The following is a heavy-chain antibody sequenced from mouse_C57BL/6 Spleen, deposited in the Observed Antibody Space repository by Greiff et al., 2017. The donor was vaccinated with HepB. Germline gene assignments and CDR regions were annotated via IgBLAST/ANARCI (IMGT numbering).Heavy chain of an antibody. CDR1: GFTFSDAW. Sequence: EVQVVESGGGLVQPGGSMKLSCAASGFTFSDAWMDWVRQSPEKGLEWVAEIRNKANNHATYYAESVKGRFTISRDDSKSSVYLQMNSLRAEDTGIYYCTRWLPSWFAYWGQGTLVTVSA. J-gene: IGHJ3*01. CDR2: IRNKANNHAT. D-gene: IGHD2-2*01. V-gene: IGHV6-6*01. CDR3: TRWLPSWFAY.